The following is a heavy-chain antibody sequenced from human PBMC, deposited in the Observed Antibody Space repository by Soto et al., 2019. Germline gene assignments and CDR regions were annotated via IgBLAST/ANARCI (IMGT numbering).Heavy chain of an antibody. Sequence: ASVKVSCKASGGTFSSYAISWVRQAPGQGLEWMGGIIPIFGTANYAQKFQGRVTITADESTSTAYMELSSLRSEDTAVYYCARDGYCSSTSCPDYGMDFWGQGTTVTVSS. CDR1: GGTFSSYA. V-gene: IGHV1-69*13. CDR3: ARDGYCSSTSCPDYGMDF. CDR2: IIPIFGTA. J-gene: IGHJ6*02. D-gene: IGHD2-2*03.